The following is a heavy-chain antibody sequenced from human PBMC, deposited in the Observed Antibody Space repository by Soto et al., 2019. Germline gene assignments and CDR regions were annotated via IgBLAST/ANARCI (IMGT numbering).Heavy chain of an antibody. Sequence: QVQLVQSGAEVKKPGASVKVSCKASAYTLINYYIHWVRQAPGQGLEWMGIISRSGDSTTYAQKFQSRYTVTRETSTSTIYMELRGLRSEDTAVYYCLTEPPNTYHKPGCDYWGQGTLVTVSS. D-gene: IGHD2-2*01. CDR1: AYTLINYY. J-gene: IGHJ4*02. CDR3: LTEPPNTYHKPGCDY. V-gene: IGHV1-46*01. CDR2: ISRSGDST.